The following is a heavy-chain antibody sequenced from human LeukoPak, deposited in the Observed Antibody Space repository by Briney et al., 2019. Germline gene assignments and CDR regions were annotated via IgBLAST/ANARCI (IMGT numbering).Heavy chain of an antibody. Sequence: SETLSLTCGVYGGSFSGYYWSWIRQPPGKGLEWIGEINHSESTNYNPPLKSRVTISVDTSKNQFSLKLRSVTAADTAVYYCARGHSGTAAEPFDYWGQGTLATVSS. CDR2: INHSEST. CDR1: GGSFSGYY. V-gene: IGHV4-34*01. CDR3: ARGHSGTAAEPFDY. J-gene: IGHJ4*02. D-gene: IGHD6-13*01.